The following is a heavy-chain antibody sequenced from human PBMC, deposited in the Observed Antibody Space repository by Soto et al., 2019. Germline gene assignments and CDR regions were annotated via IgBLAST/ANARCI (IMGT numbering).Heavy chain of an antibody. D-gene: IGHD6-19*01. CDR3: ARGWSGWRVWLDY. V-gene: IGHV4-34*01. CDR1: GGSFSGYY. J-gene: IGHJ4*02. Sequence: QVQLQQWGAGLLKPSETLSLTCAVYGGSFSGYYWSWIRQPPGKGLEWIGEINHSGSTNYNPSLKSRGTISVDTSKNQFSLKRSSVTAADTAVYYCARGWSGWRVWLDYWGQGTLVTVSS. CDR2: INHSGST.